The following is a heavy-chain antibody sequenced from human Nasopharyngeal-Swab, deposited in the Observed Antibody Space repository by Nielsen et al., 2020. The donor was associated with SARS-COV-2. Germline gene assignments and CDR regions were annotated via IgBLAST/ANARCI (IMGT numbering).Heavy chain of an antibody. Sequence: GGSLRLSFAASGFTVSSNYMSWVRQAPGKGLEWVSVIYSGGSTYYADSVKGRITISRHNSKNTLYLQMNSLRAEDTAVYYCARADDYCSSTSCYWGGFDYWGQGTLVTVSS. CDR2: IYSGGST. CDR3: ARADDYCSSTSCYWGGFDY. CDR1: GFTVSSNY. D-gene: IGHD2-2*01. J-gene: IGHJ4*02. V-gene: IGHV3-53*04.